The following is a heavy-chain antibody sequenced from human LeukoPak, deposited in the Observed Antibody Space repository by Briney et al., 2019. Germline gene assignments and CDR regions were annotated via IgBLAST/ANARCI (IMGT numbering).Heavy chain of an antibody. CDR3: ARQGYSSGWTGHFDY. V-gene: IGHV4-39*01. Sequence: SETLSLTCTVFGVSISNTNSYWGWIRQPPGQGLEWIGTISYSGSTYYNPSLKSRVTISVDTSTGHFSLKLSSVTAADTAVYFCARQGYSSGWTGHFDYWGQGTLVTVSS. CDR2: ISYSGST. J-gene: IGHJ4*02. CDR1: GVSISNTNSY. D-gene: IGHD6-19*01.